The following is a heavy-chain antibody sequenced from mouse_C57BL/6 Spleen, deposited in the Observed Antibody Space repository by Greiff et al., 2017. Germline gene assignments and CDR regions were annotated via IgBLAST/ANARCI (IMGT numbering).Heavy chain of an antibody. CDR2: ISSGSSTI. CDR1: GFTFSDYG. D-gene: IGHD1-1*01. Sequence: EVMLVESGGGLVKPGESLKLSCAASGFTFSDYGMHWVRQAPEKGLEWVAYISSGSSTIYYADTVKGRFTISRDNAKNTLFLQMTSLRSEDTAMYYCAREDYGYAMDYWGQGTSVTVSS. V-gene: IGHV5-17*01. CDR3: AREDYGYAMDY. J-gene: IGHJ4*01.